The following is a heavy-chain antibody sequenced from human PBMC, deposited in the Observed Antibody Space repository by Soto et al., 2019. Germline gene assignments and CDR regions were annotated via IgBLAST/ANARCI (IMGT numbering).Heavy chain of an antibody. Sequence: QVQLVQSGAEVKKPGSSVKVSCKASGGTFSSYIISWVRQAPGQGLEWRGRIIPILGKANYAQKFQGRVTINADKSTSTAYVALSSLSAEDTAVYYCARFPQTAIVGAAYLEYWGQGTLVTVSS. J-gene: IGHJ4*02. V-gene: IGHV1-69*02. CDR3: ARFPQTAIVGAAYLEY. CDR2: IIPILGKA. D-gene: IGHD1-26*01. CDR1: GGTFSSYI.